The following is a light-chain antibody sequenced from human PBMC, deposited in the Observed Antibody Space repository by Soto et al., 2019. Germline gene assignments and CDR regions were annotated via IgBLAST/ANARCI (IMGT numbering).Light chain of an antibody. V-gene: IGKV1-16*02. CDR1: QDIRNY. CDR2: GAS. CDR3: QQYDSYPLT. J-gene: IGKJ4*01. Sequence: DIQMTQSPSSLSASVGARVTIACRASQDIRNYLAWFQQIPGKAPKSLIYGASTLQSGVPSKFSGSGSGTDFTLTISSLQPEDFATYYCQQYDSYPLTFGGGTKVDI.